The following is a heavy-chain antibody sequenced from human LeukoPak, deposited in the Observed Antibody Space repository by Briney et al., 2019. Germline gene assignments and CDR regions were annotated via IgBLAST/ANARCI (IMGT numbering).Heavy chain of an antibody. CDR1: GFTFSTHA. D-gene: IGHD5-18*01. CDR3: AKGDTFFDY. CDR2: ISGSGGST. J-gene: IGHJ4*02. V-gene: IGHV3-23*01. Sequence: GGSLRLSCAASGFTFSTHAMGWVRQAPGKGLEWVSAISGSGGSTYYADSVKGRFTISRDNSKNTLYLQMNSLRAEDTAVYYCAKGDTFFDYWGQGTLVTVSS.